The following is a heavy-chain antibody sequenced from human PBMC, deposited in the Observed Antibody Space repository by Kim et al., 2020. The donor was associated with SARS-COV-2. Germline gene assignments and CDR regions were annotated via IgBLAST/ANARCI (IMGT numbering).Heavy chain of an antibody. CDR3: ARSSREKRGLDV. Sequence: NYNPSLKSRVTVSVDKWENQFFLIMNSVNAADTAIYYCARSSREKRGLDVWGQGTTVTVSS. V-gene: IGHV4-4*02. D-gene: IGHD6-13*01. J-gene: IGHJ6*02.